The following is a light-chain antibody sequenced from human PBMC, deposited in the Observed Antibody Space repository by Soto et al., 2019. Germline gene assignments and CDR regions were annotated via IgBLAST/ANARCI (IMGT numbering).Light chain of an antibody. Sequence: QSALAQPPSASGSPGQSVTISCTGSGSDIGACNFVSWYQQHPGKAPKLMIFGVTERPSGVPDRFSGSKSGNTASLTVSGLQADDEAVYYCYSYAGRNIWVFGGGTKLTVL. CDR2: GVT. CDR1: GSDIGACNF. CDR3: YSYAGRNIWV. V-gene: IGLV2-8*01. J-gene: IGLJ3*02.